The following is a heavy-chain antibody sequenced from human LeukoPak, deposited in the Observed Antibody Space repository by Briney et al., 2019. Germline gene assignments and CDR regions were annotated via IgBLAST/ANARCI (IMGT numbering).Heavy chain of an antibody. Sequence: GASVKVSCKASGYTFTSYGISWVRQAPGQGLEWMGWISAYNGNTNYAQKLQGRVTMTTDTSTSTAYMELRSLRSDDTAVYYCAKERGRWELREAFDIWGQGTMVTISS. V-gene: IGHV1-18*01. CDR1: GYTFTSYG. J-gene: IGHJ3*02. CDR2: ISAYNGNT. D-gene: IGHD1-26*01. CDR3: AKERGRWELREAFDI.